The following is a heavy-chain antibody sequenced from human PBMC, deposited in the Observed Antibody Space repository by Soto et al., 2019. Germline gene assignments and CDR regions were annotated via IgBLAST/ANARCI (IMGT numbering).Heavy chain of an antibody. V-gene: IGHV3-7*01. CDR2: INHDGSES. Sequence: EVQLVESGGGLVQPGGSLRLSCVVSGLTFRSYWMSWVRQAPGKGLEWVANINHDGSESYYVDSVKGRFTISRDNAKNSLYLQMTSLRTEDTAVYYCARPARECSSPGCANWGQGTLVTVAS. D-gene: IGHD2-2*01. CDR3: ARPARECSSPGCAN. J-gene: IGHJ4*02. CDR1: GLTFRSYW.